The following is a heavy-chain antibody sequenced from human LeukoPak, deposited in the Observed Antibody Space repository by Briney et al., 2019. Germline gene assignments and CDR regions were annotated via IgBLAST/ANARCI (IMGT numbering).Heavy chain of an antibody. V-gene: IGHV3-9*01. CDR2: ISWSSDNI. CDR3: AKDSGSSSGYESWFDP. CDR1: GFTLSRYS. D-gene: IGHD5-12*01. J-gene: IGHJ5*02. Sequence: GGSLRLSCAASGFTLSRYSMNWVRQAPGKGLEWVSGISWSSDNIDYADSVKGRFTISRDNAKNSLYLQMNSLRVEDTALYYCAKDSGSSSGYESWFDPWGQGTLVTVSS.